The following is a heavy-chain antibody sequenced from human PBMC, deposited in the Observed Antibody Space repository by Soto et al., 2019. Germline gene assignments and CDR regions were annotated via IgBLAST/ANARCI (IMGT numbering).Heavy chain of an antibody. V-gene: IGHV4-31*03. CDR1: GGSISSGGYY. D-gene: IGHD3-9*01. CDR3: ARDLGYDILTGYHGWFDP. Sequence: SETLSLTCTVSGGSISSGGYYWSWIRQHPGKGLEWIGYIYYSGSTYYNPSLKSRVTISVDTSKNQFSLKLSSVTAADTAVYYCARDLGYDILTGYHGWFDPWGQGTLVT. CDR2: IYYSGST. J-gene: IGHJ5*02.